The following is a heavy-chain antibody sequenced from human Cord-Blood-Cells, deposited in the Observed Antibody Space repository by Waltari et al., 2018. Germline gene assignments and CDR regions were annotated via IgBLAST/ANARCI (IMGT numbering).Heavy chain of an antibody. CDR2: IIPIFGTA. V-gene: IGHV1-69*06. CDR3: ARVGSYSSSYYYGMDV. CDR1: GGTFSSYA. D-gene: IGHD6-6*01. J-gene: IGHJ6*02. Sequence: QVQLVQSGAEVTKPGSSVKVSCKASGGTFSSYAISWVRHAPGQGLEWMGGIIPIFGTANYAQKFQGRGTITAYKSTSTAYMELSSLRSEDTAVYYCARVGSYSSSYYYGMDVWGQGTTVTVSS.